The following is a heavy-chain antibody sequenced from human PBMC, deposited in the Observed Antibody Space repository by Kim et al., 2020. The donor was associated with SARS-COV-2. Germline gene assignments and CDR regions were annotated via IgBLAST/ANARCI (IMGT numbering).Heavy chain of an antibody. J-gene: IGHJ4*02. D-gene: IGHD6-6*01. V-gene: IGHV3-7*03. CDR2: LKEDGGQT. CDR3: ARIGYSSSSIDY. CDR1: GFTFSHYW. Sequence: GGSLRLSCAASGFTFSHYWMSWVRQAPGKGLEWVANLKEDGGQTYYVDSVEGRFTISRDNAKNSLFLQMNSLRADDTAVYYCARIGYSSSSIDYWGQGTLVTVSS.